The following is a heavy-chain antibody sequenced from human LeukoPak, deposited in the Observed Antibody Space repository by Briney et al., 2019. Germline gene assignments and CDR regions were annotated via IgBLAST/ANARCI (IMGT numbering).Heavy chain of an antibody. V-gene: IGHV3-53*01. CDR1: GFTVSSNY. J-gene: IGHJ4*02. CDR3: AKDDTAMSKAFDY. CDR2: IYSGGST. D-gene: IGHD5-18*01. Sequence: GGSLRLSCAASGFTVSSNYMSWVRQAPGKGLEWVSVIYSGGSTYYADSVKGRFTISRDNSKNTLYLQMNSLRAEDTAVYYCAKDDTAMSKAFDYWGQGTLVTVSS.